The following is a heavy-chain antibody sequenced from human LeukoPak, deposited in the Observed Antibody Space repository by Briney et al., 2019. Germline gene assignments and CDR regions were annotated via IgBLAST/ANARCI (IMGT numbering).Heavy chain of an antibody. CDR2: MYNRGSA. CDR1: GDSISNYY. D-gene: IGHD6-19*01. V-gene: IGHV4-59*01. Sequence: SETLSLTCTVSGDSISNYYWSWIRQSPGKELEWIGYMYNRGSAIYNPSLKSRVTISTDTSKNQFSLRLTSVTAADTAVYYCARAEKAVTGTLDSWGQGTLITVSS. CDR3: ARAEKAVTGTLDS. J-gene: IGHJ4*02.